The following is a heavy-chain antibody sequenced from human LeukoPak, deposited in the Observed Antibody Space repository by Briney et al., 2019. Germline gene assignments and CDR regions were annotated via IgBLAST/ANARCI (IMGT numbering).Heavy chain of an antibody. J-gene: IGHJ5*02. D-gene: IGHD6-13*01. CDR2: IYSSGTP. CDR3: ARGYSSSWRRLNWFDP. Sequence: SETLSLTCTVSGGSISSGDYFWSWIRQRPGEGLEWIGYIYSSGTPYYNPSLKSRVTISVDTSKNQFSLKLSSVTAADTAVYYCARGYSSSWRRLNWFDPWGQGTLVTVSS. V-gene: IGHV4-30-4*08. CDR1: GGSISSGDYF.